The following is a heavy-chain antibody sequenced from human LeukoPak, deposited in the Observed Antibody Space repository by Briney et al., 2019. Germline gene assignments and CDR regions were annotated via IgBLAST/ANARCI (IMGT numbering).Heavy chain of an antibody. V-gene: IGHV4-30-4*01. CDR1: GVSISSGDHY. CDR2: IYYTGIT. Sequence: PSETLSLTCSVSGVSISSGDHYWIWIRQPPGKGLVWLGYIYYTGITYYNPSLQSRLTISVDTSKNLFSLKLNFVTAADTAVYYCAREVPDGYGDFRFDPWSQGTLVAVSS. J-gene: IGHJ5*02. D-gene: IGHD4-17*01. CDR3: AREVPDGYGDFRFDP.